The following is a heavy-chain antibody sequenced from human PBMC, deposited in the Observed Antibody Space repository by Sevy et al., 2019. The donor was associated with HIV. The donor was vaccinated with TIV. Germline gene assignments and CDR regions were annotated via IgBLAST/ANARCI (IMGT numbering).Heavy chain of an antibody. D-gene: IGHD3-22*01. CDR1: GGSISDYY. Sequence: SETLSLTCIVSGGSISDYYWSWIRQPPGKGPEWIGYIYYSGSTKYNPSLKSRVTISVDTSKNQFSLKLSSVTVADTAVYYCARVNYDSSGYYPTDYGMDVWGQGTTVTVSS. CDR3: ARVNYDSSGYYPTDYGMDV. J-gene: IGHJ6*02. V-gene: IGHV4-59*01. CDR2: IYYSGST.